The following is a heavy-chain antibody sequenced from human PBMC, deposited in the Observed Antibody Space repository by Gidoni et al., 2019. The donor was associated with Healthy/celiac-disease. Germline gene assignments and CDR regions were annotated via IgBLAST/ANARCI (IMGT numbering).Heavy chain of an antibody. V-gene: IGHV4-34*01. D-gene: IGHD5-12*01. CDR1: GGSFSGYY. Sequence: QVQLQQWGAGLFKPSETLSLPCAVYGGSFSGYYWSWIRQPPGKGLEWIGEINHSGSTNYNPSLKSRVNISVDTSKNQFSLKLSSVTAADTAVYYCANLPGWATDWGQGTLVTVSS. CDR3: ANLPGWATD. J-gene: IGHJ4*02. CDR2: INHSGST.